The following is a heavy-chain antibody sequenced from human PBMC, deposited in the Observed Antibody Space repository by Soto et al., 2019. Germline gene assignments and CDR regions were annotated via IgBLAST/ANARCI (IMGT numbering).Heavy chain of an antibody. CDR1: GFTFSSYS. CDR2: ISSSSSYI. V-gene: IGHV3-21*01. CDR3: ARDSVAAYKFYYFDY. D-gene: IGHD6-13*01. J-gene: IGHJ4*02. Sequence: GGSLRLSCAASGFTFSSYSMNWVRQAPGKGLEWVSSISSSSSYIYYADSVKGRFTISRDNAKNSLYLQMNSLRAEDTAVYYCARDSVAAYKFYYFDYWGQGTLVTVSS.